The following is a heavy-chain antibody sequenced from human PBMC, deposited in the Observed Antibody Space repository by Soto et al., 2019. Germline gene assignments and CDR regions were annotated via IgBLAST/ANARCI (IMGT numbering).Heavy chain of an antibody. J-gene: IGHJ6*02. CDR3: ARDARRTHYYGSGSYAREYYYYYGMDV. CDR1: GGSISSGGYY. D-gene: IGHD3-10*01. CDR2: IYYSGST. Sequence: KSSETLSLTCTVSGGSISSGGYYWSWIRQHPGKGLEWIGYIYYSGSTYYNPSLKSRVTISVDTSKNQFSLKLSSVTAADTAVYYCARDARRTHYYGSGSYAREYYYYYGMDVWGQGTTVTVSS. V-gene: IGHV4-31*03.